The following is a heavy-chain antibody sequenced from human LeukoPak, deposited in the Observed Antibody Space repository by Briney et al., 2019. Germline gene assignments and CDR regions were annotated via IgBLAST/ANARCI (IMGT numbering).Heavy chain of an antibody. D-gene: IGHD3-22*01. CDR1: GGSISSSSSYY. CDR3: ARDFSSYYYDSSGSE. V-gene: IGHV4-39*07. CDR2: INHSGST. J-gene: IGHJ4*02. Sequence: SETLSLTCTVSGGSISSSSSYYWGWIRQPPGKGLEWIGEINHSGSTNYNPSLKSRVTISVDTSKNQFSLKLSSVTAADTAVYYCARDFSSYYYDSSGSEWGQGTLVTVSS.